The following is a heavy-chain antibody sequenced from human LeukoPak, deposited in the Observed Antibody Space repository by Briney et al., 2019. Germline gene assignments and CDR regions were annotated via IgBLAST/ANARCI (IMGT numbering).Heavy chain of an antibody. CDR2: ISGSGGST. CDR1: GFTFSSYA. D-gene: IGHD3-22*01. CDR3: ARHYYYDSSGYYSVS. Sequence: GGSLRLSCAASGFTFSSYAMSWVRQAPGKGLEWVSAISGSGGSTYYADSVKGRFTISRDNAKNSLYLQMNSLRAEDTAVYYCARHYYYDSSGYYSVSWGQGTLVTVSS. J-gene: IGHJ4*02. V-gene: IGHV3-23*01.